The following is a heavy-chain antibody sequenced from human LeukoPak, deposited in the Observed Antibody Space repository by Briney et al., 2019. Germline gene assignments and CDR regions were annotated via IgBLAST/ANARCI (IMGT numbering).Heavy chain of an antibody. V-gene: IGHV3-7*01. CDR1: GFTFSSYW. D-gene: IGHD4-23*01. CDR2: IKQDGSEI. J-gene: IGHJ4*02. Sequence: GGSLRLSCAASGFTFSSYWMSWVRQAPGKGLEWVGNIKQDGSEIYYVDSVKGRFTISRDNAKNSLYLQMNSLRAEDTAVYYCARIYGGNSYYFDYWGQGTLATVSS. CDR3: ARIYGGNSYYFDY.